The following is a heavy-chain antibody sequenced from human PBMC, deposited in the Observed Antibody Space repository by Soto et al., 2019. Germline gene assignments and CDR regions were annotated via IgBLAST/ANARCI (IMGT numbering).Heavy chain of an antibody. D-gene: IGHD1-26*01. J-gene: IGHJ4*02. Sequence: EVRLVESGGGLVQPGGSLRLSCAASGVTVGNNYMSWVRQAPGKGLEWVSVTYSGGDTRYADSVKGRFTMSRDSTNIPVYFQTARERAEDSAVYFWPRNVSVSALGYWGQGSLVTVSS. CDR3: PRNVSVSALGY. V-gene: IGHV3-66*01. CDR2: TYSGGDT. CDR1: GVTVGNNY.